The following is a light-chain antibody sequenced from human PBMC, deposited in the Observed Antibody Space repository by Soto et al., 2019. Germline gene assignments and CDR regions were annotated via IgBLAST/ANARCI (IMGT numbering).Light chain of an antibody. Sequence: DIQMTQSPSSLSASVGDRVTITCRASQGISGWLAWYQQKPEKAPKHLSYATASLQSGVPSRFSGGGSGTDFTLTISSLQPEDFATYYCQQYDSYPPTFGQGTKVEIK. J-gene: IGKJ1*01. CDR2: ATA. CDR1: QGISGW. CDR3: QQYDSYPPT. V-gene: IGKV1D-16*01.